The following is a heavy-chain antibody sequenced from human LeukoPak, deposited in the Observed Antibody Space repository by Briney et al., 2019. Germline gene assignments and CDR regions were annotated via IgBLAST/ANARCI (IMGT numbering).Heavy chain of an antibody. J-gene: IGHJ5*02. Sequence: GGSLRLSCAASGFTFSSYSMNWVRQAPGKGLEWVANIKPDGSDKAYVDSVKGRFTISRDNTKNSLYLQMSSLRAEDTAVYYCARAMTWGQGTLVSVSS. V-gene: IGHV3-7*01. CDR3: ARAMT. CDR1: GFTFSSYS. CDR2: IKPDGSDK.